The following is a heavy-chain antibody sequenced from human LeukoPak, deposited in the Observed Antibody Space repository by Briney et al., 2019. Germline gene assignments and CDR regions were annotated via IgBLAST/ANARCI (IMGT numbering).Heavy chain of an antibody. CDR3: AKMITSSSSSCY. CDR2: IRDDGSNK. Sequence: GGSLRLSCAASGFTFSSYGMHWVRQAPGKGLEWVAFIRDDGSNKYYTDSVKGRFTISRDNSKNTLYLQMSSLRAEDTALYYCAKMITSSSSSCYWGQGTLVTVSS. J-gene: IGHJ4*02. CDR1: GFTFSSYG. D-gene: IGHD2-2*01. V-gene: IGHV3-30*02.